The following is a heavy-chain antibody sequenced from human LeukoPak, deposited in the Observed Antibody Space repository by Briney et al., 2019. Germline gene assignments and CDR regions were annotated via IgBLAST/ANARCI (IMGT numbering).Heavy chain of an antibody. CDR2: IYYSGST. D-gene: IGHD2-15*01. V-gene: IGHV4-31*03. CDR3: ARDFGRAFHGWFDP. CDR1: GGSISSGGYY. J-gene: IGHJ5*02. Sequence: SETLSLTCTVSGGSISSGGYYWSWIRQHPGKGLEWIGYIYYSGSTYYNPSLKSRVTISVDTSKNQFSLKLSSVTAADTAVYYCARDFGRAFHGWFDPWGQGTLVTVSS.